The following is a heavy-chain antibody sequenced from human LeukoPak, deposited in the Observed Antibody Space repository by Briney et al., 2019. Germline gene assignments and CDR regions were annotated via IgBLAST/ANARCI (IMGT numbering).Heavy chain of an antibody. CDR3: AKSGYNRFDF. Sequence: GGSLRLSCAASGFTFSSYGMHWVRQAPGKGLEWVAFIHYDGTNEYYADSVKGRFTISRDNSKNTLYLQMNSLRVEDTAVYYCAKSGYNRFDFWGQGTLVTVSS. CDR2: IHYDGTNE. V-gene: IGHV3-30*02. D-gene: IGHD5-24*01. J-gene: IGHJ4*02. CDR1: GFTFSSYG.